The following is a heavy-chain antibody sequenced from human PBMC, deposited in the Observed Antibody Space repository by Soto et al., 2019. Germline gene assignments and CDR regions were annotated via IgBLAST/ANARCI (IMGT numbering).Heavy chain of an antibody. V-gene: IGHV1-2*02. CDR3: ARDTMLAY. J-gene: IGHJ4*02. CDR1: GYTFTDYY. Sequence: QVQLVQSGAEVKKPGASVKVSCKASGYTFTDYYIHWVRQAPGQGLEWMGWIKPNSGATNFAQKIQGRVTVTRDTSISTAYMELSRLRSDDTSVYYCARDTMLAYWGQGTLVTVSS. CDR2: IKPNSGAT. D-gene: IGHD2-15*01.